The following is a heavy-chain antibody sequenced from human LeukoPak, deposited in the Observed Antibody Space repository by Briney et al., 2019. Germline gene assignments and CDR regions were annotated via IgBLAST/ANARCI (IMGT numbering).Heavy chain of an antibody. CDR2: IYYSGST. CDR3: ASQGGGFWYFDL. J-gene: IGHJ2*01. D-gene: IGHD6-25*01. CDR1: RGSISSYY. V-gene: IGHV4-59*08. Sequence: SGTLSLTCTVSRGSISSYYWSWIRQPPGKGLEWIGYIYYSGSTNYHPSLRTRVTISVDTSKNQFSLKLSSVTAGDTAVYYCASQGGGFWYFDLWGRGTLVTVSS.